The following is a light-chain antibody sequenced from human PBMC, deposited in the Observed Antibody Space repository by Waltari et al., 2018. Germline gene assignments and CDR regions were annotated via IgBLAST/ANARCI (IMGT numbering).Light chain of an antibody. Sequence: SYELTQPPSVSVSPGQPARITCSGDALPKQYAYWYQQKPGQAPVLVIYKDSGRPSGIPERFSGSSSGTTVTLTISGVQAEDEADYYCQSADSSGTWVFGGGTKLTVL. V-gene: IGLV3-25*03. J-gene: IGLJ3*02. CDR1: ALPKQY. CDR3: QSADSSGTWV. CDR2: KDS.